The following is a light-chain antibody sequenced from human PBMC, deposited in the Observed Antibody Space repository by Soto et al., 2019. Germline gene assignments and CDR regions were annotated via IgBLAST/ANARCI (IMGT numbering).Light chain of an antibody. V-gene: IGKV1-27*01. Sequence: DIQMTQSPTSLSASVGDRVTITCRASQGIRNFVAWYQQKPGKAPKLLIYAAATLQSGVPSRCSGSGSGTDFTLTINSLQPEDVATYSCQKYSSVLVFGPGTKVDIK. J-gene: IGKJ3*01. CDR2: AAA. CDR3: QKYSSVLV. CDR1: QGIRNF.